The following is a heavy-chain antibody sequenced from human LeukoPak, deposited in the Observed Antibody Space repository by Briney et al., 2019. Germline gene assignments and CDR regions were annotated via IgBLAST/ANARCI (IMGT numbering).Heavy chain of an antibody. J-gene: IGHJ6*02. Sequence: KPGESLKISCKGSGYSFTSYWIGWVRQMPGKSLEWMGIIYPGDSDTRYSPSFQGQVTISADKSISTAYLQWSSLKASDTAMYYCARQGSSGWYYDYYYGMDVWGQGTTVTVSS. V-gene: IGHV5-51*01. D-gene: IGHD6-19*01. CDR1: GYSFTSYW. CDR3: ARQGSSGWYYDYYYGMDV. CDR2: IYPGDSDT.